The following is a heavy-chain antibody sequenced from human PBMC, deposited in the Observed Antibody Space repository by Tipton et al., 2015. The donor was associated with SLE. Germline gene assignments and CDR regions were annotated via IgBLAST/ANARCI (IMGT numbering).Heavy chain of an antibody. V-gene: IGHV4-4*07. Sequence: TLSLTCTVSGGSIRSYFWSWIRQSPGKGLEWIGRISTSGSTSYNPSLKSRVTMSVDTSKNQISLKLSSVTAADTAVYYCARDQTGLFDYWGQGTLVTVSS. J-gene: IGHJ4*02. D-gene: IGHD1-1*01. CDR3: ARDQTGLFDY. CDR1: GGSIRSYF. CDR2: ISTSGST.